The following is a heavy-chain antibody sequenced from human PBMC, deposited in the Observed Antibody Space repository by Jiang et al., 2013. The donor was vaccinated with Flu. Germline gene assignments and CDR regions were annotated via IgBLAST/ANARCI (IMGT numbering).Heavy chain of an antibody. D-gene: IGHD3-22*01. V-gene: IGHV1-3*01. CDR3: ARFPVYYYDSSGLDY. J-gene: IGHJ4*02. CDR1: GYTFTSYA. Sequence: GAEVKKPGASVKVSCKASGYTFTSYAMHWVRQAPGQRLEWMGWINAGNGNTKYSQKFQGRVTITRDTSASTAYMELSSLRSEDTAVYYCARFPVYYYDSSGLDYWGQGTLVTVSS. CDR2: INAGNGNT.